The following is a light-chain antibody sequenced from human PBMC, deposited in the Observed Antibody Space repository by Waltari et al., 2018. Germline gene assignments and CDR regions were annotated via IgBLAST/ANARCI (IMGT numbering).Light chain of an antibody. J-gene: IGKJ4*01. CDR2: AAS. Sequence: RASQSLSDYLNWFEQKPGKAPKLLFSAASSLQSGVPSRFSGSGSGTVFTLTISNLQPEDFATYYCQQSKNAPLTFGGGTRVEI. V-gene: IGKV1-39*01. CDR3: QQSKNAPLT. CDR1: QSLSDY.